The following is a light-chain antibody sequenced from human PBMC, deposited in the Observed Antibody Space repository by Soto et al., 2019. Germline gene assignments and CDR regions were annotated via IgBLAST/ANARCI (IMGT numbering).Light chain of an antibody. CDR1: QSLLYSSNNKNY. V-gene: IGKV4-1*01. J-gene: IGKJ1*01. CDR3: QQYLSIPRT. Sequence: DVVMTQSPDSLAVSLGERATINCKCSQSLLYSSNNKNYLAWYQRKPGQPPKLLIYWASTRESGVPDRFSGSGSGTDFTLTISSLQAEDVAVYYCQQYLSIPRTFGQGTKVEIK. CDR2: WAS.